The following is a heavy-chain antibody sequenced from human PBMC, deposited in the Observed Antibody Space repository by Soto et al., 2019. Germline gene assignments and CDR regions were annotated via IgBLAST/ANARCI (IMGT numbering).Heavy chain of an antibody. CDR1: GGSISSGGYS. D-gene: IGHD6-25*01. CDR3: ARRRGGDFDY. CDR2: IYHSGST. Sequence: AVSGGSISSGGYSWSWIRQPPGKGLEWIGYIYHSGSTYYNPSLKSRVTISVDRSKNQFSLKLSSVTAADTAVYYCARRRGGDFDYWGQGTQVTVSS. J-gene: IGHJ4*02. V-gene: IGHV4-30-2*01.